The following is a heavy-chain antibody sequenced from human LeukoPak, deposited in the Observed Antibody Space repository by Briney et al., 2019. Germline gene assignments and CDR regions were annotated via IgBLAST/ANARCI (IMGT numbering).Heavy chain of an antibody. V-gene: IGHV1-18*01. Sequence: AAXVKVSCKASGYTFTSYGISWVRQAPGQGLEWMGWISAYNGNTNYAQKLQGRVTMTTDTSTSTAYMELRSLRSDDTAVYYCARDPSITIFGVVENWFDPWGQGTLVTVSS. D-gene: IGHD3-3*01. CDR1: GYTFTSYG. CDR3: ARDPSITIFGVVENWFDP. J-gene: IGHJ5*02. CDR2: ISAYNGNT.